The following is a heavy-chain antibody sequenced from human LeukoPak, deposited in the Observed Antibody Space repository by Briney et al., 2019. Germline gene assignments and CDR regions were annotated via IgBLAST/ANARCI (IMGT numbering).Heavy chain of an antibody. CDR3: AKGGGPTVTTYFDY. J-gene: IGHJ4*02. CDR2: ISGSGSSI. D-gene: IGHD4-17*01. Sequence: PGGSLRLSCAASGFTFSSYAMNWVRQAPGKRLEWASTISGSGSSISYAASMRGRFTIPRDNSKNTLSLQMNSLRAEGTALFYCAKGGGPTVTTYFDYWGQGTLDTVSS. CDR1: GFTFSSYA. V-gene: IGHV3-23*01.